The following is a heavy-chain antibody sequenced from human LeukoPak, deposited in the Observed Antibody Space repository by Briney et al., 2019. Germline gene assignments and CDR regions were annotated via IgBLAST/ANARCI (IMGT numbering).Heavy chain of an antibody. J-gene: IGHJ4*02. CDR3: ARGGMRGCFDY. CDR1: GYSISRSNW. Sequence: SETLSLICGVSGYSISRSNWGGWIRQPPGKGLEWIGYIYYDGSTDYNPSLKSRVTMSLDTSKNQFSLKLNSVTAVDTAVYYCARGGMRGCFDYWGQGTLVTVSS. CDR2: IYYDGST. V-gene: IGHV4-28*03. D-gene: IGHD1-26*01.